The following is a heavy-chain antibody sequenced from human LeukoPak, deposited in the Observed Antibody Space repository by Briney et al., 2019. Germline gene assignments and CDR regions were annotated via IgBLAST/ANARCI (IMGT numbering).Heavy chain of an antibody. CDR1: GGSISSYY. V-gene: IGHV4-59*01. D-gene: IGHD6-19*01. J-gene: IGHJ6*03. CDR3: ARGHSSGWYGYCYYYMDV. CDR2: IYYSGST. Sequence: PSETLSLTCTVSGGSISSYYWSWLRQPPGKGLEWIGYIYYSGSTNYNPSLKSRVTISVDTSKNQFSLKLSSVTAADTAVYYCARGHSSGWYGYCYYYMDVWGKGTTVTISS.